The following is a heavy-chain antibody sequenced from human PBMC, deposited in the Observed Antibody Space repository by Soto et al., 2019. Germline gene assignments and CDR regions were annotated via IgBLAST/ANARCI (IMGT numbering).Heavy chain of an antibody. CDR1: GGSISSSSYY. J-gene: IGHJ3*02. CDR3: AYGAYDAFDI. Sequence: SETLSLTCTVSGGSISSSSYYWGWIRQPPGKGLEWIGSIYYSGSTNYNPSLKSRVTISVDTSKNQFSLKLSSVTAADTAVYYCAYGAYDAFDIWGQGTMVTVSS. V-gene: IGHV4-39*01. CDR2: IYYSGST. D-gene: IGHD4-17*01.